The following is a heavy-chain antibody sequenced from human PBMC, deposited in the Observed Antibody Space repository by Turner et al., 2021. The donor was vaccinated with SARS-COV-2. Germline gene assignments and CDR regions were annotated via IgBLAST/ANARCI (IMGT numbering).Heavy chain of an antibody. V-gene: IGHV1-24*01. J-gene: IGHJ6*02. CDR2: FDPEDVHT. CDR1: GYTLIELS. Sequence: QVQLVQSGAEVKKSGASVKVACKVSGYTLIELSMPWVRQAPGKGLEWMGGFDPEDVHTIFAQEFHGRVTMTEDTSTDTACMELSSLRSEDTAVYYCATVFAVAGLSYGMDVCGQGTTFTVSS. CDR3: ATVFAVAGLSYGMDV. D-gene: IGHD6-19*01.